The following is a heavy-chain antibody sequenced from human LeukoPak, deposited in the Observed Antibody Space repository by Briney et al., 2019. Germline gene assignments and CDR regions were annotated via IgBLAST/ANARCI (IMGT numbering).Heavy chain of an antibody. J-gene: IGHJ4*02. D-gene: IGHD3-10*01. V-gene: IGHV4-34*01. CDR1: GGSFSGYY. CDR2: INHSEST. Sequence: PSETLSLTCAVYGGSFSGYYWSWIRQPPGKGLEWIGEINHSESTNYNPSLKSRVTISVDTSKNQFSLKLSSVTAADTAVYYCARANAAMVRGVTPFDYWGQGTLVTVSS. CDR3: ARANAAMVRGVTPFDY.